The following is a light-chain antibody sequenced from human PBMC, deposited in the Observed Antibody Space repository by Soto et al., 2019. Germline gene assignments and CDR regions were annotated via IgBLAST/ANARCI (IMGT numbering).Light chain of an antibody. CDR2: DAS. CDR3: QQRSNSFT. J-gene: IGKJ3*01. CDR1: QSVSSY. V-gene: IGKV3-11*01. Sequence: EIVLTQSPATLSLSPGERATLSCRASQSVSSYLAWYQQKPGQAPRLLIYDASNRATGIPARFSGSGSGTDFTLTISSLEPEVVAVYYCQQRSNSFTFGPGTKVDIK.